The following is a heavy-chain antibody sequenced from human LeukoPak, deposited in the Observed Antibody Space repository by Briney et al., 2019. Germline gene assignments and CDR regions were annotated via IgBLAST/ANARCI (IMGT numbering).Heavy chain of an antibody. D-gene: IGHD3-10*01. J-gene: IGHJ6*02. CDR2: FSWNSDNI. CDR1: GFTFDEYA. Sequence: GRSLRLSCAGSGFTFDEYAMHWVRQAPGKGLEWVSGFSWNSDNIGYADSVKGRFTISRDNAKNSLYLQMNSLRAEDTALYFCAKGVFMGPDGMDVWAQGTTVTVSS. V-gene: IGHV3-9*01. CDR3: AKGVFMGPDGMDV.